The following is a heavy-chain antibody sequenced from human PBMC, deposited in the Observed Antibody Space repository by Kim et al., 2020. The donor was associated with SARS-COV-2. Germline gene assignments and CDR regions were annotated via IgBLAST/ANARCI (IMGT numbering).Heavy chain of an antibody. J-gene: IGHJ6*02. CDR3: ARLGPVTANYFYCMEV. D-gene: IGHD2-21*02. Sequence: DSLRGRYTIPRDNSSNTVYLKMNHLRVEDTAVYYCARLGPVTANYFYCMEVWGQGTTVTVSS. V-gene: IGHV3-53*01.